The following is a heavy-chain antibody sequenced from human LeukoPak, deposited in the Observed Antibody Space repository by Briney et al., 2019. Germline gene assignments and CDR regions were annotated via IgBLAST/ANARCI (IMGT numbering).Heavy chain of an antibody. CDR3: ARGVGTTIGYYYYYMDV. Sequence: GASVKVSCKASGYTFTSYDINWVRQATGQGLEWMGWMNPNSGNTGYAQKFQGRVTMLRNTSISTAFMELSSLRSEDTAVYYCARGVGTTIGYYYYYMDVWGKGTTVTVSS. J-gene: IGHJ6*03. CDR1: GYTFTSYD. CDR2: MNPNSGNT. V-gene: IGHV1-8*01. D-gene: IGHD1-26*01.